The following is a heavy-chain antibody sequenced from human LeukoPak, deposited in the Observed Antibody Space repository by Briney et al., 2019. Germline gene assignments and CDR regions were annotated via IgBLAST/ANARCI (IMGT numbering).Heavy chain of an antibody. CDR1: GYTFTSYD. CDR3: ARDPSSYDFWSGYYYYYGMDV. Sequence: EASVKVSCKASGYTFTSYDINWVRQATGQGLEWMGWMNPNSGNTGYAQKFQGRVTMTRNTSISTAYMELSSLRSEDTAVYYCARDPSSYDFWSGYYYYYGMDVWGQGTTVTVSS. J-gene: IGHJ6*02. D-gene: IGHD3-3*01. V-gene: IGHV1-8*01. CDR2: MNPNSGNT.